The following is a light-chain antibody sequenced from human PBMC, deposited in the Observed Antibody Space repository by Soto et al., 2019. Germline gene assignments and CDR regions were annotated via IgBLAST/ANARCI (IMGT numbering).Light chain of an antibody. CDR3: QQYNKYRWT. CDR2: DAS. V-gene: IGKV1D-13*01. CDR1: QGIRID. Sequence: IQMTQSPSSLSASVGDRVTITCRASQGIRIDLGWFQQKPGKAPNLLIYDASSLESGVPARFSGSGSGTEFTLTISSLQPDDFATYYCQQYNKYRWTFGQGTKVDIK. J-gene: IGKJ1*01.